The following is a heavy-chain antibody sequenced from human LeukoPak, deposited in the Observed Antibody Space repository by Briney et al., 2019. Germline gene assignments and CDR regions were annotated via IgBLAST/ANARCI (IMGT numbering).Heavy chain of an antibody. CDR2: INPNGGAT. D-gene: IGHD2-21*01. Sequence: ASVKVSCKASGYTFTSYDINWVRQATGQGLEWMGCINPNGGATYYAQRFQDRVTMTRDTSISTAYMELSRLRSDDTAVYYCASGSDISSFYLYYSDYWGQGSLVTVSS. V-gene: IGHV1-2*02. CDR3: ASGSDISSFYLYYSDY. J-gene: IGHJ4*02. CDR1: GYTFTSYD.